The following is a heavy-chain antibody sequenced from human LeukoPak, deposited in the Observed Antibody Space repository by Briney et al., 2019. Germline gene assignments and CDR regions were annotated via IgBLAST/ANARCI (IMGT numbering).Heavy chain of an antibody. V-gene: IGHV4-34*01. D-gene: IGHD6-13*01. CDR2: INHSGST. J-gene: IGHJ5*02. CDR3: ARVGYSSSWYGGLNWFDP. CDR1: GGSFSGYY. Sequence: PSETLSLTCAVYGGSFSGYYWSWIRQPPGKGLEWMGEINHSGSTNYNLSLNSRVTISVDTSKNQFSLKLSSVTAADTAVYYCARVGYSSSWYGGLNWFDPWGQGTLVTVSS.